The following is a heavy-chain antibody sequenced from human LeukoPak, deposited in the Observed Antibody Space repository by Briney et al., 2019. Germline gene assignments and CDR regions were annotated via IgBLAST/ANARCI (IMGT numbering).Heavy chain of an antibody. J-gene: IGHJ6*03. V-gene: IGHV4-39*07. CDR1: SGSINSNIYY. Sequence: SETLSLTCTVSSGSINSNIYYWGWIRQPPGKGLEWIGSVYYNGNTYYNSSLKSRLSIAIDTSKNQFSLKLNSVTAADTAVYYCAREYHDSMDVWGKGTTVTISS. CDR2: VYYNGNT. CDR3: AREYHDSMDV. D-gene: IGHD2-2*01.